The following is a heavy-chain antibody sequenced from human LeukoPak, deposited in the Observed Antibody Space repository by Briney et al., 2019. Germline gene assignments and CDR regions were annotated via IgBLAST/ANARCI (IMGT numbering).Heavy chain of an antibody. J-gene: IGHJ5*02. D-gene: IGHD6-13*01. CDR3: ARDGAAAASGTWA. CDR1: GFTFSSYG. CDR2: IRYDGSNK. Sequence: GGSLRLSCAAPGFTFSSYGMHWVRQAPGKGLEWVAFIRYDGSNKYYADSVKGRFTISRDNSKNTLYLQMNSLRAEDTAVYYCARDGAAAASGTWAWGQGTLVTVSS. V-gene: IGHV3-30*02.